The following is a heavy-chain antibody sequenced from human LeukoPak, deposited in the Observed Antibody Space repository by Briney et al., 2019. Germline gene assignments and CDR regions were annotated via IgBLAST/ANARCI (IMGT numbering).Heavy chain of an antibody. CDR2: INHSGST. CDR3: ATQRTDYGDY. CDR1: GGSFSGYY. V-gene: IGHV4-34*01. J-gene: IGHJ4*02. Sequence: SETLSLTCAVYGGSFSGYYGSWIRQPPGKGLEWIGEINHSGSTNYNPSLKSRVTISVDTSKNQFSLKLSSVTAPDTAVYYCATQRTDYGDYWGQGTLVTVSS. D-gene: IGHD1-1*01.